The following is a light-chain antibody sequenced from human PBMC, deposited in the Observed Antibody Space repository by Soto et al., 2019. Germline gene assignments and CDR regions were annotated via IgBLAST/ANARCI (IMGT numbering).Light chain of an antibody. CDR3: SSYTSSNTLL. V-gene: IGLV2-14*01. J-gene: IGLJ1*01. Sequence: QSVLTQPASVSGSPGQSITISCTGTSSDVGGYNYVSWYQQHPGKAPKLIIYEVSNRPSGVSNRFSGSKSGSTASLTISGLQAEDEADYYCSSYTSSNTLLFGTGTKLTVL. CDR1: SSDVGGYNY. CDR2: EVS.